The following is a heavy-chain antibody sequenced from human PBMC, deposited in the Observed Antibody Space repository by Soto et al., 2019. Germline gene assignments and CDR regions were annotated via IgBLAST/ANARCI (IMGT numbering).Heavy chain of an antibody. V-gene: IGHV1-69*06. J-gene: IGHJ6*02. CDR1: GGTFSSYA. CDR3: ARDLIQTAYGMDV. CDR2: IIPIFGTA. Sequence: ASVKVSCKASGGTFSSYAISWVRQAPGQGLEWMGGIIPIFGTANYAQKFQGRVTITADKSTSTAYMELSSLRSEDTAVYYCARDLIQTAYGMDVWGQGTTVTVSS.